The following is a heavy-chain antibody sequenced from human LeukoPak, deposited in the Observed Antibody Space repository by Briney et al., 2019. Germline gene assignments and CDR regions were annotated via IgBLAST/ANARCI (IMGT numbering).Heavy chain of an antibody. V-gene: IGHV3-30-3*02. D-gene: IGHD3-10*01. J-gene: IGHJ6*02. CDR2: ISFDGSNK. CDR1: GFGFSMFA. Sequence: GSLRLSCAASGFGFSMFAMNWVRQAPGKGLEWVAVISFDGSNKYYTDSVKGRFTVSRDNPRNTVYLEMNSLRAEDTAVYYCVKYGADVWGQGTTVTVSS. CDR3: VKYGADV.